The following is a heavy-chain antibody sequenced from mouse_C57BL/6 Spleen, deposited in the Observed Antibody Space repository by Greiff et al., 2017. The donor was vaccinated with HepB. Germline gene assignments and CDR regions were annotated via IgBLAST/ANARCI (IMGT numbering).Heavy chain of an antibody. CDR3: ARSGPPGRYDDAMDY. CDR1: GYTFTSYW. D-gene: IGHD2-14*01. V-gene: IGHV1-50*01. J-gene: IGHJ4*01. CDR2: IDPSDSYT. Sequence: QVQLQQPGAELVKPGASVKLSCKASGYTFTSYWMQWVKQRPGQGLEWIGEIDPSDSYTNYNQKFKGKATLTVDTSSSTAYMQLSSLTSEDSAVYDGARSGPPGRYDDAMDYWGQGTSVTVSS.